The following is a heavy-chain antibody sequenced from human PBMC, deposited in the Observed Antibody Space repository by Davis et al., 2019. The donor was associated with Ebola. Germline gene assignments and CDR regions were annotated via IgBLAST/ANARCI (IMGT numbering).Heavy chain of an antibody. J-gene: IGHJ3*02. CDR1: GFSLSTSGMC. V-gene: IGHV2-70*01. CDR3: ARGPFWSGPTVGAFDI. D-gene: IGHD3-3*01. Sequence: SGPTLVKPTQTLTLTCTFSGFSLSTSGMCVSWIRQPPGKALEWLALIDWDDDKYYSTSLKTRLTISKDTSKNQMVLTMTNMDPVDTATYYCARGPFWSGPTVGAFDIWGQGTMVTVSS. CDR2: IDWDDDK.